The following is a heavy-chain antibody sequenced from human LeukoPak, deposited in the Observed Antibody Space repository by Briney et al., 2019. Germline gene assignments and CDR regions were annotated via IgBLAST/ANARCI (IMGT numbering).Heavy chain of an antibody. CDR1: GGSISSYY. Sequence: SETLSLTCTVSGGSISSYYWSWIRQPPGEGLEWIGYIYYSGGTNYNPSLKSRVTISVDTSKNQFSLKLSSVTAADTAVYYCARTEGEMATMSFDYWGQGTLVTVSS. V-gene: IGHV4-59*01. CDR3: ARTEGEMATMSFDY. CDR2: IYYSGGT. J-gene: IGHJ4*02. D-gene: IGHD5-24*01.